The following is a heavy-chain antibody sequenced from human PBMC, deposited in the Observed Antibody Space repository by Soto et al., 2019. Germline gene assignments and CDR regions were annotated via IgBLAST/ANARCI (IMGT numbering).Heavy chain of an antibody. CDR2: IDWDDDK. CDR1: GFSLSTSGMC. D-gene: IGHD3-10*01. CDR3: ARTASTMXRRVLGLRSYYSYRLDV. V-gene: IGHV2-70*01. J-gene: IGHJ6*02. Sequence: SGPTLVNPTQTLTLTCTFSGFSLSTSGMCVSWIRQPPGKALEWLALIDWDDDKYYSTSLKTRLTISKDTPKNQVVLTMTNMDPVDTATYYCARTASTMXRRVLGLRSYYSYRLDVWGQGTTVTVSS.